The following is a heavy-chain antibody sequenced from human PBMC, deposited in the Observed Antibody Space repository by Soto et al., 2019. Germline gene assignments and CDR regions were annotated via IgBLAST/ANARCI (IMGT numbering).Heavy chain of an antibody. CDR2: IYYSGST. D-gene: IGHD5-18*01. Sequence: LSLTCTVSGGSISSGDYYWSWIRQPPGKGLEWIGYIYYSGSTYYNPSLKSRVTISVDTSKNQFSLKLSSVTAADTAVYYCARGNTAMVCALNYWGQGTLVTVSS. CDR1: GGSISSGDYY. CDR3: ARGNTAMVCALNY. V-gene: IGHV4-30-4*01. J-gene: IGHJ4*02.